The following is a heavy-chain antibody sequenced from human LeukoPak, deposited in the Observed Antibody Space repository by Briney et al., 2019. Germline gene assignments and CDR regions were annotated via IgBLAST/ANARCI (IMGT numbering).Heavy chain of an antibody. CDR2: ITRSSSYI. Sequence: PGGSLRLSCAASGFTFSSYNMNWVRQAPGKGLEWVSSITRSSSYIYYADSVKGRFTISRDNAKNSLYLQMNSLRAEDTAVYYCARNLIPEQLVLNFWGQGILVTVSS. V-gene: IGHV3-21*04. J-gene: IGHJ4*02. CDR3: ARNLIPEQLVLNF. D-gene: IGHD6-13*01. CDR1: GFTFSSYN.